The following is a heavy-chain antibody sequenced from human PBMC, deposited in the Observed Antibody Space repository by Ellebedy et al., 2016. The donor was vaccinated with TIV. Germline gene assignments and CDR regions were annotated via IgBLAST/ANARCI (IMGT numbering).Heavy chain of an antibody. CDR1: GFTFSSFS. Sequence: GESLKTSCSASGFTFSSFSLNWVRQAPGKGLEWVSYIPRDSDAMSYAASVKGRFTISRDNAKNSLYLQMNRLRDADTAVYYCVRDLHWAFDIWGQGTVVTVSS. J-gene: IGHJ3*02. CDR3: VRDLHWAFDI. D-gene: IGHD1-1*01. V-gene: IGHV3-48*02. CDR2: IPRDSDAM.